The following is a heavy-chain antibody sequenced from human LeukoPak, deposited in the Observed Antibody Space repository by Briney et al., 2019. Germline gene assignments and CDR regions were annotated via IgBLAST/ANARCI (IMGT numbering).Heavy chain of an antibody. Sequence: PSETLSLTCAVYGGSFSGYYWSWIRQPPGKGLEWIGEINHSGSTNYNPSLKSRVTISVDTSKNQFSLRLSSVTAADTAVYYCARARYCSSTSCYRSVYNWFDPWGQGTLVTVSS. CDR2: INHSGST. CDR1: GGSFSGYY. D-gene: IGHD2-2*01. J-gene: IGHJ5*02. CDR3: ARARYCSSTSCYRSVYNWFDP. V-gene: IGHV4-34*01.